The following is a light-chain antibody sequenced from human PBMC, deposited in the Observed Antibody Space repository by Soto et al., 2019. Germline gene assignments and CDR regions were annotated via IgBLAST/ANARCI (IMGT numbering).Light chain of an antibody. V-gene: IGKV1-5*03. CDR3: QHYNSYSEA. CDR1: QTISSR. J-gene: IGKJ1*01. CDR2: KAS. Sequence: DIQMTQSPSTLSGSVGDRVTITCRASQTISSRLAFYHQKPGKAPKLLIYKASTLKSGVPSRFSGSGSGTEFTLTISSLQPDDFATYYCQHYNSYSEAFGQGTKVDIK.